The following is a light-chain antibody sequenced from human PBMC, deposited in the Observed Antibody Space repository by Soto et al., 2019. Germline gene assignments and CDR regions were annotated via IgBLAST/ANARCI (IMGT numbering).Light chain of an antibody. CDR2: GSF. Sequence: EIVLTQSPGTLSLSPGERATLSCRASQSVSSNLAWYQQKPGQAPRLLIYGSFLRATGVPARFTGSGSGTDFTLTISSLQSEDFAVYYCQQYNNWPPITCGQGTRL. CDR1: QSVSSN. J-gene: IGKJ5*01. V-gene: IGKV3-15*01. CDR3: QQYNNWPPIT.